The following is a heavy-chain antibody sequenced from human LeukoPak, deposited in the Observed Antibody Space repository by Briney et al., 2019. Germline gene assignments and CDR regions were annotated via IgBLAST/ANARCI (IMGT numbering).Heavy chain of an antibody. CDR3: ARGEMATMG. J-gene: IGHJ4*02. Sequence: ASVKVSCKASGGTFSSYAINWVRQATGQGLEWMGWMNPNSGNTGYAQKFQGRVTMTRNTSISTAYMELSSLRSEDTAVYYCARGEMATMGWGQGTLVTVSS. D-gene: IGHD5-24*01. CDR2: MNPNSGNT. CDR1: GGTFSSYA. V-gene: IGHV1-8*02.